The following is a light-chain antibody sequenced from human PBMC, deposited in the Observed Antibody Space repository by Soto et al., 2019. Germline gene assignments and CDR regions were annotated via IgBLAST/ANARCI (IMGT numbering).Light chain of an antibody. CDR3: QQYGSSPST. V-gene: IGKV3-20*01. Sequence: EIVMTQSPATLSVSPWEIATLSCRASQSVTSNYLAWYQQKPGQAPRLLIYVASSRATGIPDRFSGSGSGTDFTLTISRLEPEDFAVYYCQQYGSSPSTFGQGTKVDNK. J-gene: IGKJ1*01. CDR1: QSVTSNY. CDR2: VAS.